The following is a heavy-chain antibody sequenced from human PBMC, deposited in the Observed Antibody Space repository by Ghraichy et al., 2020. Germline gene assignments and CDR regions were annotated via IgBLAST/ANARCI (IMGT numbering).Heavy chain of an antibody. CDR2: IYDNGIT. CDR3: VRCQSTVVTGYYDMDV. Sequence: ESLNISCTVSGGSISSYYWSWIRQPPGKGLEWIGYIYDNGITNYNPSLKSRVTISVDMSRNQFSLKLSSVTAADTAVYYCVRCQSTVVTGYYDMDVWGQGTTVTVSS. D-gene: IGHD4-23*01. CDR1: GGSISSYY. V-gene: IGHV4-59*01. J-gene: IGHJ6*02.